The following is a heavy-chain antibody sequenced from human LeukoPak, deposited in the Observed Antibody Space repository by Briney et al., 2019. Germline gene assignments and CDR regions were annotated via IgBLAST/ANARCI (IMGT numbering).Heavy chain of an antibody. Sequence: SQTLSLTCAISGDSVSSNSAAWNWIRQSPSRGLEWLGRTYYRSKWYNDYAVSVKSRITINPDTSKNQFSLQLNSVTPEDTAVYYCARGAGIAARPLPNWFDPWGQGTLVTVSS. V-gene: IGHV6-1*01. D-gene: IGHD6-6*01. CDR3: ARGAGIAARPLPNWFDP. J-gene: IGHJ5*02. CDR2: TYYRSKWYN. CDR1: GDSVSSNSAA.